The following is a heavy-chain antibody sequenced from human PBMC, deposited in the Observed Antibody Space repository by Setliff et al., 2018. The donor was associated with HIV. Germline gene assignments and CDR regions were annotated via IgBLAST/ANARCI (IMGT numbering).Heavy chain of an antibody. CDR2: IYTSGST. Sequence: SETLSLTCTVSGVSISSGSYYWSWIRQSAGKGLEWIGRIYTSGSTNYNPSLKSRVSMSIDTSDNQFSLNLNSVTAADTAVYYCAGEFAYWGQGALVTVSS. CDR1: GVSISSGSYY. J-gene: IGHJ4*02. CDR3: AGEFAY. D-gene: IGHD3-10*01. V-gene: IGHV4-61*02.